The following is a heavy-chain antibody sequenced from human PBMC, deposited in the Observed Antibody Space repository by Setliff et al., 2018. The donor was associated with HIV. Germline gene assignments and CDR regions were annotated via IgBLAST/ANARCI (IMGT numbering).Heavy chain of an antibody. CDR3: ARDLGAFSSAWYVTTGDY. CDR2: IDAYNGDT. CDR1: SYTFTSYG. D-gene: IGHD6-13*01. J-gene: IGHJ4*02. Sequence: VASVKVSCKASSYTFTSYGVSWVRQAPGQGLEWLGRIDAYNGDTNYAQNLQDRVTLTTDTSTNTAYMELRNLRSDDTAVYFCARDLGAFSSAWYVTTGDYWGPETLVTVSS. V-gene: IGHV1-18*01.